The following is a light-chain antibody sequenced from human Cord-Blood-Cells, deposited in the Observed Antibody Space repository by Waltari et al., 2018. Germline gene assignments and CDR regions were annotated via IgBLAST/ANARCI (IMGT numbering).Light chain of an antibody. CDR2: YVS. V-gene: IGLV2-14*03. CDR1: SRAVGGYNY. CDR3: SSYTSSSTWV. J-gene: IGLJ3*02. Sequence: QSALTQPASVSGSPGQSITISCTGTSRAVGGYNYVPWYQQHPGKAPKLMIYYVSNRPSGFSNRFSGSKSGNTASLTISGLQAEDEADYYCSSYTSSSTWVFGGGTKLTVL.